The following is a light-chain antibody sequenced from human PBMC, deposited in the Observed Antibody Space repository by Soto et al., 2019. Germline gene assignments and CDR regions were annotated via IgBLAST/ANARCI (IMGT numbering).Light chain of an antibody. CDR2: DDN. J-gene: IGLJ2*01. CDR3: ATWDGSLPGEV. Sequence: QSVMTQPPSVSAAPGQKVTISCSGSSSNIGGNSVSWYQQLPGTAPKLLIYDDNKRPSGIPDRFSGSKSGTSATLGITGFLTGDEADYYCATWDGSLPGEVFGGGTKLTVL. CDR1: SSNIGGNS. V-gene: IGLV1-51*01.